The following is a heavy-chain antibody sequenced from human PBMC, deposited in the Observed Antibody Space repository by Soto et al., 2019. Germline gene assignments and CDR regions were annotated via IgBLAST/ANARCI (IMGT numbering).Heavy chain of an antibody. Sequence: SETLSLTCTVSGGSTSSGNYYWSWIRQPPGQGLEWIGYIYYSGSTYYNPPLKSRVTISVDTSKNHFSLKLSSVTAADTAVYSCARGGSYSSSWRHNWLDPWGQGTQVPVPS. V-gene: IGHV4-30-4*01. D-gene: IGHD6-13*01. CDR3: ARGGSYSSSWRHNWLDP. J-gene: IGHJ5*02. CDR1: GGSTSSGNYY. CDR2: IYYSGST.